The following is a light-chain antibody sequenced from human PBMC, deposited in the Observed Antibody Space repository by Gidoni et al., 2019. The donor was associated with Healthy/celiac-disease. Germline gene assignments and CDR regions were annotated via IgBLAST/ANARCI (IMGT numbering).Light chain of an antibody. CDR3: QAWDSSTVV. J-gene: IGLJ2*01. CDR1: KLGDKY. V-gene: IGLV3-1*01. CDR2: QDS. Sequence: SYELHQPPSVSVSPGQTASITCPGDKLGDKYACWYQQKPGQTPVLVIYQDSKRPSGIPERFSGSNSGNTATLTISGTQAMDEADYYCQAWDSSTVVFGGGTKLTVL.